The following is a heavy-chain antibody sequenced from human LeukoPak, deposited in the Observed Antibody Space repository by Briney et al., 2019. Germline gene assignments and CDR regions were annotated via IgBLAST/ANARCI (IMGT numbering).Heavy chain of an antibody. D-gene: IGHD3-10*01. CDR1: GFTFRSHA. J-gene: IGHJ4*02. V-gene: IGHV3-23*01. CDR3: ARDFYGSGSYYTVAFDS. Sequence: PGGSLRLSCAASGFTFRSHAMSWVRQAPGRGLEWVASIDGNGGDTYYADSVKGRFPTSRDHSKNTVYLQMNSLSAEDTAVYYCARDFYGSGSYYTVAFDSWGQGTLVTVSS. CDR2: IDGNGGDT.